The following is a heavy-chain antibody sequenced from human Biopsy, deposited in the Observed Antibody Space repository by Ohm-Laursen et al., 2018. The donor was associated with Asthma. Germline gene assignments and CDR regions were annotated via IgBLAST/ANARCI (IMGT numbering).Heavy chain of an antibody. Sequence: ASVKVSCKISGYSLTDLSMHWVRQAPGQGLEWMGGHDHEEGGTVNARRFQGRVTMTEDTSTDTAYMEPSSLSSDDTAVYYCAPDFPKDYVRYNFQFWGQGTLVTVSS. CDR1: GYSLTDLS. D-gene: IGHD4-17*01. J-gene: IGHJ4*02. V-gene: IGHV1-24*01. CDR2: HDHEEGGT. CDR3: APDFPKDYVRYNFQF.